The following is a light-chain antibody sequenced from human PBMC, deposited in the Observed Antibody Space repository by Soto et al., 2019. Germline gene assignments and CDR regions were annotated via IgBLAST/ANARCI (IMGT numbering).Light chain of an antibody. CDR1: QGIRND. V-gene: IGKV1-6*01. CDR3: QVRTNWSIA. CDR2: AAA. J-gene: IGKJ5*01. Sequence: AIQMTQSPPSLSASVGDRVTITCRASQGIRNDLGWYQQKPGKAPKLLIYAAATLQIGVPSRFSGSGSGTDFTLTISSLQPEDSATYYCQVRTNWSIAFGRGTRLETK.